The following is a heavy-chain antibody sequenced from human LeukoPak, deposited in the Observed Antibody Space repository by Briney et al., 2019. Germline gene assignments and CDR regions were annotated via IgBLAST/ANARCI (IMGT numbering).Heavy chain of an antibody. CDR3: AKETAAGHFDY. V-gene: IGHV3-9*01. J-gene: IGHJ4*02. Sequence: PGRSLRLSCAASGFTFDDYAMHWVRQAPGKGLGWVSGISWNSGSIGYADSVKGRFTISRDNAKNSLYLQMNSLRAEDTALYYCAKETAAGHFDYWGQGTLVTVSS. CDR2: ISWNSGSI. D-gene: IGHD6-13*01. CDR1: GFTFDDYA.